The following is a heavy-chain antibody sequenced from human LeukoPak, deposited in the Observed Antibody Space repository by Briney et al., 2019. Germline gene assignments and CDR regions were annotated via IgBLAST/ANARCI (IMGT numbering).Heavy chain of an antibody. J-gene: IGHJ4*02. CDR2: IYYSGST. CDR1: GGSISSYY. Sequence: PLETLSLTCTVSGGSISSYYLSWIRQPPGKGLEWIGYIYYSGSTNYNPSLKSRVTISVDTSKNQFSLKLSSVTAADTALYYCARSRGYFDYWGQGTLVTVSS. CDR3: ARSRGYFDY. V-gene: IGHV4-59*01. D-gene: IGHD6-13*01.